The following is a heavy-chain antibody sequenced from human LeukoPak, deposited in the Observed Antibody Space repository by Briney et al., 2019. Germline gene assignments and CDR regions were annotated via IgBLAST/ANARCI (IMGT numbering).Heavy chain of an antibody. D-gene: IGHD3-22*01. CDR3: ARLDYYDSSGYQYYFDY. Sequence: SETLSLTCTVSGGSISSSSYYWGWIRQPPGKGLEWIGSIYYSGSTYYNPSLKSRVTISVDTSKNQFSLKLSSVTAADTAVYYCARLDYYDSSGYQYYFDYWGQGTLVTVSS. CDR2: IYYSGST. CDR1: GGSISSSSYY. J-gene: IGHJ4*02. V-gene: IGHV4-39*01.